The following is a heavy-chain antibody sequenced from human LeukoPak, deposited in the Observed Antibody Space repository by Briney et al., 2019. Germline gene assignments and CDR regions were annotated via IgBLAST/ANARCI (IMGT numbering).Heavy chain of an antibody. J-gene: IGHJ4*02. CDR3: AKGPRYYYDSSGYFSFDY. V-gene: IGHV3-9*01. CDR2: ISWNSGSI. D-gene: IGHD3-22*01. CDR1: GFTFKTYT. Sequence: GGSLRLSCAASGFTFKTYTMHWVRQAPGKGLEWVSGISWNSGSIGYADSVKGRFTISRDNAKNSLYLQMNSLRAEDTALYYCAKGPRYYYDSSGYFSFDYWGQGTLVTVSS.